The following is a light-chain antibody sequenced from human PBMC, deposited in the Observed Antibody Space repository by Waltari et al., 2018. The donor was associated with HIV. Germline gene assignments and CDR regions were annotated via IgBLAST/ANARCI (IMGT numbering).Light chain of an antibody. CDR2: TNN. CDR1: TSNTGIND. V-gene: IGLV1-47*01. Sequence: QSVLTQPPSASGTPGQRVTISCSGSTSNTGINDVSWYQHPPGPAPKLLLFTNNRRPSWFPDRFSASKSGTSASLAIRALQSDDEADYYCAAWDGSLRGGVFGGGTKLTV. J-gene: IGLJ3*02. CDR3: AAWDGSLRGGV.